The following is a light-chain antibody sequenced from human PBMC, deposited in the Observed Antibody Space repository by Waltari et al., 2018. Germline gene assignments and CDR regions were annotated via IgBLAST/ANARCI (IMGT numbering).Light chain of an antibody. J-gene: IGLJ3*02. CDR3: CSYAGSWV. CDR1: SSDVGGYNY. V-gene: IGLV2-11*01. Sequence: QSALTQPRPVSGSPGPSVTISCTGTSSDVGGYNYVSWYQQHPGKAPKLMIYDVSKRPSGVPDRCSGSKSGNTASLTVSGLQAEDEADYYCCSYAGSWVFGGGTKLTVL. CDR2: DVS.